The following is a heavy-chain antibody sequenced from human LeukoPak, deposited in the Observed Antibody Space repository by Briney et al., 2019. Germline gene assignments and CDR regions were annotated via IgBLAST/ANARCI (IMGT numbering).Heavy chain of an antibody. CDR1: GCHFTSYW. CDR3: ARRSYCGGDCYSDY. Sequence: PGASLQISSKGAGCHFTSYWIGWVRQLPGKGLEGMGIIYPGVSDTRYSPSFQGQVTISADKSISTAYLQWSSLKASDTAMYYCARRSYCGGDCYSDYWGQGTLVTVSS. CDR2: IYPGVSDT. D-gene: IGHD2-21*02. J-gene: IGHJ4*02. V-gene: IGHV5-51*01.